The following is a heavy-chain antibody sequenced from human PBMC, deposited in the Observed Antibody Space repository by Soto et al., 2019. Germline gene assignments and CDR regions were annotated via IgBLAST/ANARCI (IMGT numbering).Heavy chain of an antibody. CDR3: ARPLWRDDYNWGYFDL. CDR1: GFTFSSYA. Sequence: ESGGGVVQPGRSLRLSCAASGFTFSSYAMHWVRQAPGKGLEWVAVIPYDGSNKYYADSVKGRFTISRDNSKNTLYLQMNSLRAEDTAVYYCARPLWRDDYNWGYFDLWGRGTLVTVSS. CDR2: IPYDGSNK. J-gene: IGHJ2*01. D-gene: IGHD4-4*01. V-gene: IGHV3-30-3*01.